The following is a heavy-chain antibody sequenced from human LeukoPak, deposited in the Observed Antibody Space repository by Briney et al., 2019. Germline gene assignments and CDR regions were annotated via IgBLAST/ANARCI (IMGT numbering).Heavy chain of an antibody. Sequence: GGSLRLSCAASGFTFSDYYMSWIRQAPGKGLEWVSYISSSGSTIYYADSVKGRFTISRDNAKNSLYLQMNSLRAEDTAVYYCARATKQGLRYFDWLLSLDYWGQGTLVTVSS. D-gene: IGHD3-9*01. CDR2: ISSSGSTI. V-gene: IGHV3-11*01. CDR1: GFTFSDYY. CDR3: ARATKQGLRYFDWLLSLDY. J-gene: IGHJ4*02.